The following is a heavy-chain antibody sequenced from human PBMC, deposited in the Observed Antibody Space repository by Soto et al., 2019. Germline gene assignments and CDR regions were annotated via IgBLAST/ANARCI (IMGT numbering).Heavy chain of an antibody. Sequence: GGSLRLSCAASGFTFSSYSMNWVRQAPGKGLEWVSSISSSSSYIYYADSVKGRFTISRDNAKNSLYLQMNSLRAEDTAVYYCARVSLHRYCSSTSCYDAFDIWGQGTMVTVSS. CDR1: GFTFSSYS. CDR3: ARVSLHRYCSSTSCYDAFDI. V-gene: IGHV3-21*01. CDR2: ISSSSSYI. J-gene: IGHJ3*02. D-gene: IGHD2-2*01.